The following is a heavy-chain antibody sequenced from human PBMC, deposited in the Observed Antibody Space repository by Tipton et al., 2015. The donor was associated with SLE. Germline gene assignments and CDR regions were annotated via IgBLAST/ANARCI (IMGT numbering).Heavy chain of an antibody. Sequence: LRLSCTVSGGSISSYYWSWIRQHPGKGLEWIGYIYYSGSTYYNPSLKSRVTISVDTSKNQFSLKLSSVTAADTAGYYCARDKSSSWYGVYLDVWGKGTTVTVSS. V-gene: IGHV4-31*03. CDR2: IYYSGST. CDR1: GGSISSYY. CDR3: ARDKSSSWYGVYLDV. J-gene: IGHJ6*03. D-gene: IGHD6-13*01.